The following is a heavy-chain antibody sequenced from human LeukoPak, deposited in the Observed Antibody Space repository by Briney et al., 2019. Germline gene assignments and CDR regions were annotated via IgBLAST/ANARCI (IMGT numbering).Heavy chain of an antibody. CDR3: ARRPGPGYSYAYYFDY. Sequence: PGESLKISCKGSGYSFTSYWIGWVRQMPGKSLEWMGAIYPGDSNIRYSPSFQGRVTISADNSITTAYLQWSSLTASDTAIYYCARRPGPGYSYAYYFDYWGQGALVTVSS. CDR1: GYSFTSYW. J-gene: IGHJ4*02. V-gene: IGHV5-51*01. D-gene: IGHD5-18*01. CDR2: IYPGDSNI.